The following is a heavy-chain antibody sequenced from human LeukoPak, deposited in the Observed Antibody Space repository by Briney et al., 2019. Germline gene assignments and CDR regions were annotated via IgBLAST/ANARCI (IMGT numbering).Heavy chain of an antibody. V-gene: IGHV3-21*01. D-gene: IGHD3-22*01. J-gene: IGHJ4*02. CDR2: ISSSSSYI. CDR1: GFTFSSYS. CDR3: ARDKGYYEPLW. Sequence: GGSLRLSCAASGFTFSSYSMNWVRQAPGKGLEWVSSISSSSSYIYYADSVKGRFTISRDNAKDSLYLQMNSLRAEDTAVYYCARDKGYYEPLWWGQGTLVTVSS.